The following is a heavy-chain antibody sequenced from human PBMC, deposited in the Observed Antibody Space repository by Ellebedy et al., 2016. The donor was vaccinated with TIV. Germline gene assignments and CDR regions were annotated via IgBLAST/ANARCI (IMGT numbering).Heavy chain of an antibody. CDR1: GFTFSDSY. CDR3: ARRSPFDY. CDR2: ISGGGSDT. Sequence: GGSLRLSCAASGFTFSDSYMGWIRQAPGKGLEYISYISGGGSDTNYADSVKGRFTIFRDNGKNSLYLQMNSLRVEDTAVYYCARRSPFDYWGQGTLVTVSS. D-gene: IGHD6-6*01. V-gene: IGHV3-11*06. J-gene: IGHJ4*02.